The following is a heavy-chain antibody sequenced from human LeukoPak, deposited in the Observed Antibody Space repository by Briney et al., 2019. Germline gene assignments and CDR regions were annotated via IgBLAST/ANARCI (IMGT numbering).Heavy chain of an antibody. CDR3: ARGRRYAFHRYYYYGMDV. J-gene: IGHJ6*02. CDR2: IYYSGST. D-gene: IGHD3-16*01. V-gene: IGHV4-59*11. CDR1: GGSISSHY. Sequence: SETLSLTCTVSGGSISSHYWSWIRQPPGKGLEWIGYIYYSGSTNYNPSLKSRVTISVDTSKNQFSLKLSSVTAADTAVYYCARGRRYAFHRYYYYGMDVWGQGTTVTVSS.